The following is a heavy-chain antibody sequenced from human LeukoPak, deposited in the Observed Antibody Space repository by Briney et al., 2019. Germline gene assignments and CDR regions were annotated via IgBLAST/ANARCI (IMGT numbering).Heavy chain of an antibody. CDR3: ARHIAAAQVDY. J-gene: IGHJ4*02. V-gene: IGHV4-61*02. CDR2: IYTSGST. D-gene: IGHD6-13*01. CDR1: GGSISSGSYY. Sequence: ASQTLSLTCTVSGGSISSGSYYWSWIRQPAGKGLEWIGRIYTSGSTNYNPSLKSRVTISVDTSKNQFSLKLSSVTAADTAVYYCARHIAAAQVDYWGQGTLVTVSS.